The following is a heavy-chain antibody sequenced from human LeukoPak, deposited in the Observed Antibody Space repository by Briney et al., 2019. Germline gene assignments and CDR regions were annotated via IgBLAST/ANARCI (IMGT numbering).Heavy chain of an antibody. CDR1: GFTLSSHS. J-gene: IGHJ4*02. Sequence: GASLRLSCAASGFTLSSHSMSWVRQAPGKGLDWISTISPSGGFTFYADSVKGRFTVSRDNSRNTLYLQMNTLRAEDTAVYYCSAQPEAVAGGMHYWGQGALVTVSS. V-gene: IGHV3-23*01. CDR2: ISPSGGFT. D-gene: IGHD6-19*01. CDR3: SAQPEAVAGGMHY.